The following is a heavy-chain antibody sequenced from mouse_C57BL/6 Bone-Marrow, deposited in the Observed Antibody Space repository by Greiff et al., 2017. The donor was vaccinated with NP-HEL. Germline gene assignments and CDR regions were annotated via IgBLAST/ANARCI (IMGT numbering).Heavy chain of an antibody. Sequence: EVHLVESGGGLVKPGGSLKLSCAASGFTFSSYPMSWVRQTPEKRLEWVATISGGGGNTYYPDSVKGRFTISRDNAKTTLYLQMSSLRTEDTALYYCATNMVTTAYWGQGTLVTVSA. CDR2: ISGGGGNT. D-gene: IGHD2-2*01. CDR3: ATNMVTTAY. J-gene: IGHJ3*01. CDR1: GFTFSSYP. V-gene: IGHV5-9*01.